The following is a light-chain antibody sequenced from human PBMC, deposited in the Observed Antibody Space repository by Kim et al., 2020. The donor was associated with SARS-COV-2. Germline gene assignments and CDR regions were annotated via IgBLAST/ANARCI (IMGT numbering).Light chain of an antibody. Sequence: PTATLTFTGNSNNGGDHVAAWLQQHQGHPPKLLSYRNNNRPSGISERLSASRSGNTASLTITGLQPEDEADYYCSAWASSLSAWVFGGGTKLTVL. CDR1: SNNGGDHV. CDR3: SAWASSLSAWV. V-gene: IGLV10-54*01. J-gene: IGLJ3*02. CDR2: RNN.